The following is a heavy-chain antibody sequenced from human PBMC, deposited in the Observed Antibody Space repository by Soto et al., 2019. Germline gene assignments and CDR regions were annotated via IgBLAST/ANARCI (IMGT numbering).Heavy chain of an antibody. CDR3: ARDGYYDFWSGYYAFDI. CDR1: GFTFSSYW. CDR2: IKQDGSEK. V-gene: IGHV3-7*01. Sequence: GGSLRLSCAASGFTFSSYWMSWVRQAPGKGLEWVANIKQDGSEKYYVDSVKGRFTISRDNAKNSLYLQMNSLRAEDTAVYYCARDGYYDFWSGYYAFDIWGQGTMVTVSS. J-gene: IGHJ3*02. D-gene: IGHD3-3*01.